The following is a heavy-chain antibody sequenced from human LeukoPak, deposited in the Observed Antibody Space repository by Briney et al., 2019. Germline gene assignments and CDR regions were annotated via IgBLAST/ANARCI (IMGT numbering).Heavy chain of an antibody. J-gene: IGHJ1*01. Sequence: SETLCLTCAVSGGSLSRYYWSCIRQPPGAGPERSGYIYYTGSTNYNPSLKSRVAISLDSSTNQFSLNLNSLTTADTAVYYCVRHYYDSGTAKGYFQHWGQGTLVTVSS. CDR3: VRHYYDSGTAKGYFQH. D-gene: IGHD3-10*01. V-gene: IGHV4-59*01. CDR1: GGSLSRYY. CDR2: IYYTGST.